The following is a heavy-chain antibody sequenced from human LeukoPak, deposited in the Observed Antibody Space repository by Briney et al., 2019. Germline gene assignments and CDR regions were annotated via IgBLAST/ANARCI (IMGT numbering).Heavy chain of an antibody. J-gene: IGHJ4*02. CDR1: GFTFTSYA. Sequence: GGSLRLSCAASGFTFTSYAMNWVRQTPGEGLEWVSGITGSGGSTSYADSVKGRFTISRDNSKNTEYLQMNSLRAEDTAVYYCAKDRWKTVVRGPDYWGQGTLVTVSS. CDR2: ITGSGGST. CDR3: AKDRWKTVVRGPDY. D-gene: IGHD3-10*01. V-gene: IGHV3-23*01.